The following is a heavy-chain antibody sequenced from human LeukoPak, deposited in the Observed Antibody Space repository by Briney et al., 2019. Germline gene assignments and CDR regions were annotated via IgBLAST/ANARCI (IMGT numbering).Heavy chain of an antibody. J-gene: IGHJ4*02. CDR1: GFTFSSNT. Sequence: GGSLRLSCAASGFTFSSNTMTWVRQAPGKGLEWVSSISGSSNYIYYADSLKGRFTISRDNAKNSLYLQVNSLRAEDTALYHCARDLYGGNSDWGQGTLVTVSS. V-gene: IGHV3-21*04. CDR3: ARDLYGGNSD. D-gene: IGHD4-23*01. CDR2: ISGSSNYI.